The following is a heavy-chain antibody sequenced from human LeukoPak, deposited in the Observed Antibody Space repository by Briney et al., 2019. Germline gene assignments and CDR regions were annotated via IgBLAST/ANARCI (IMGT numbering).Heavy chain of an antibody. CDR1: GGTFSSYA. Sequence: SVKVSCKASGGTFSSYAISGVRQAPGQGLEWMGRIIPIFGTANYAQKFQGRVTITTDESTSTAYMELSSLRSEDTAVYYCARDPLSDPPGDYWGQGTLVTVSS. CDR2: IIPIFGTA. CDR3: ARDPLSDPPGDY. J-gene: IGHJ4*02. V-gene: IGHV1-69*05.